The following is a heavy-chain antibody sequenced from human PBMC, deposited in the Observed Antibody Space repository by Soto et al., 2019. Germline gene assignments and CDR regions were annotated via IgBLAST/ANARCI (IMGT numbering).Heavy chain of an antibody. CDR1: GFTFSRYS. CDR3: ARAYDFWSGYSSPHFDY. CDR2: ISSSSSYI. V-gene: IGHV3-21*01. J-gene: IGHJ4*02. D-gene: IGHD3-3*01. Sequence: GGSLRLSCAASGFTFSRYSMNWVRQAKGKGLEWVSSISSSSSYIYYADSVKGRFTVSRDNAKNSLYLQMNSLRAEDTAVYYCARAYDFWSGYSSPHFDYWGQGTLVTVSS.